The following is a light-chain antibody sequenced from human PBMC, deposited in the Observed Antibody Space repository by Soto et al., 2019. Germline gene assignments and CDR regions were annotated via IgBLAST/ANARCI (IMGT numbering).Light chain of an antibody. CDR2: DAS. V-gene: IGKV1-5*01. CDR1: QCISNT. CDR3: QHYSSVWP. Sequence: DIHMTKSTSTLSPSVGDRVTITFRACQCISNTLAWSEQEPGKATKVLIVDASSLESGVPSRFSGSGCGTEFSLTISNLQPDDFATYYCQHYSSVWPFGQG. J-gene: IGKJ1*01.